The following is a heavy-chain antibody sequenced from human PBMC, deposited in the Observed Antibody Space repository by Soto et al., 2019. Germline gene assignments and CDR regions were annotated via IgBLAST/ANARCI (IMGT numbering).Heavy chain of an antibody. V-gene: IGHV3-33*01. J-gene: IGHJ4*02. CDR3: ARDSAGGFGELLFYFDY. CDR1: GFTFSSYG. CDR2: IWYDGSNK. Sequence: QVQLVESGGGVVQPGRSLRLSCAASGFTFSSYGMHWVRQATGKGLEWVAVIWYDGSNKYYADSVKGRFTISRDNSKNTRYLQMNSLRAEDTAVYYCARDSAGGFGELLFYFDYWGQGTLVTVSS. D-gene: IGHD3-10*01.